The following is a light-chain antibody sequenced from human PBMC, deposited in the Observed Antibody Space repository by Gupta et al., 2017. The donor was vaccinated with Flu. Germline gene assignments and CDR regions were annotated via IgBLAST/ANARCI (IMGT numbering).Light chain of an antibody. J-gene: IGLJ3*02. V-gene: IGLV1-40*01. CDR2: GNT. Sequence: QSVLTQPPSVSGAPGQRVTISCTGSDSNIGAGYDVHWYQQLPGRAPKLLLYGNTNRASGVPDRFSGSNSGTSASLAITGPQAEDEAEYYCQSYDSSLSGSRVFGGGTKLTVL. CDR1: DSNIGAGYD. CDR3: QSYDSSLSGSRV.